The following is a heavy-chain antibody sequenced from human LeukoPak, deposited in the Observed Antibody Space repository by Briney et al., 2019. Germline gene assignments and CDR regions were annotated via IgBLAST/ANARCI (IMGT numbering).Heavy chain of an antibody. CDR3: ARGSSSGWQHFDY. Sequence: PGGSLKLSCAASGFTFSSYEMNWVRQAPGKGLEWVSYISSSGSTIYYADSVKGRFTISRDNVKNSLYLQMNSLRAEDTAVYYCARGSSSGWQHFDYWGQGTLVTVSS. D-gene: IGHD6-19*01. V-gene: IGHV3-48*03. CDR1: GFTFSSYE. J-gene: IGHJ4*02. CDR2: ISSSGSTI.